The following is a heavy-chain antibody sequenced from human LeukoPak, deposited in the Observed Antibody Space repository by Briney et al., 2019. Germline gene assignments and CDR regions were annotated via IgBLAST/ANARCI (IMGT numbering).Heavy chain of an antibody. D-gene: IGHD3-22*01. CDR1: GFTFSNHG. Sequence: GGSLRLSYAASGFTFSNHGLHWVRQAPGKGLGWVAFIRSDGTNKYYIDSVKGRFTISRDNSKNSLYLQMNTLSAEDTAVYYCVASGYGYWGQGTLVTVSS. CDR2: IRSDGTNK. CDR3: VASGYGY. J-gene: IGHJ4*02. V-gene: IGHV3-30*02.